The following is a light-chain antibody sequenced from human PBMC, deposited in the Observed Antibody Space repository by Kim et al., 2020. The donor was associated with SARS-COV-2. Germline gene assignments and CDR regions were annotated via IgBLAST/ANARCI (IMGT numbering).Light chain of an antibody. CDR3: LQDYSYPRT. V-gene: IGKV1-6*01. CDR2: GAS. Sequence: ASVGDRVTITCRASQDIRNDLGWYQHKSGQDPKVLIYGASTLQSGVPSRFSGSGSGTDFTLTISSLQPEDFATYYCLQDYSYPRTFGQGTKVDIK. J-gene: IGKJ1*01. CDR1: QDIRND.